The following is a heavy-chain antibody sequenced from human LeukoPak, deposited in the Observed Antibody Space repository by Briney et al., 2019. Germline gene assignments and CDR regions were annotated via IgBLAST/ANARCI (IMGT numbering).Heavy chain of an antibody. D-gene: IGHD2-8*01. Sequence: ASVKVSCKASGYTVTGYDMHWVRQAPGQGLEWMGWINPNSGGTNYAQKFHGRVTMTRVTSISTAYMVLSRLRSDDTAVYYCAREMGYCTNGVCYNAGNGFDPGGQGTLVTVSS. CDR1: GYTVTGYD. J-gene: IGHJ5*02. V-gene: IGHV1-2*02. CDR3: AREMGYCTNGVCYNAGNGFDP. CDR2: INPNSGGT.